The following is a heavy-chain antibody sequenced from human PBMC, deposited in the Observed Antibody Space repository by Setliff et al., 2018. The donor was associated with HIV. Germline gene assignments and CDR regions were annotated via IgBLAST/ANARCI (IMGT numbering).Heavy chain of an antibody. CDR1: GDSISNHY. V-gene: IGHV4-59*11. Sequence: ETLSLTCTVSGDSISNHYWSWIRQPPGKGLEWIGHIYYSGSTDYNPSLTSRVIISVDPSKNQFTLMLNSVTAADTAVYYCASQPYNSGWFGGWFDPWGQGTLVTVSS. J-gene: IGHJ5*02. D-gene: IGHD6-19*01. CDR2: IYYSGST. CDR3: ASQPYNSGWFGGWFDP.